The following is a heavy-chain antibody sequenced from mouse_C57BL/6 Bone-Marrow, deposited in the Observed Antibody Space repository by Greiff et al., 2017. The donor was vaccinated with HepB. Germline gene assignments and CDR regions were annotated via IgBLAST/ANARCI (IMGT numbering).Heavy chain of an antibody. J-gene: IGHJ4*01. CDR2: ISSGSSTI. V-gene: IGHV5-17*01. CDR3: AVYYGNYNYYAMDY. D-gene: IGHD2-1*01. Sequence: EVHLVESGGGLVKPGGSLKLSCAASGFTFSDYGMHWVRQAPEKGLEWVAYISSGSSTIYYADTVKGRFTISRDNAKNTLFLQMTSLRSEDTAMYYCAVYYGNYNYYAMDYWGQGTSVTVSS. CDR1: GFTFSDYG.